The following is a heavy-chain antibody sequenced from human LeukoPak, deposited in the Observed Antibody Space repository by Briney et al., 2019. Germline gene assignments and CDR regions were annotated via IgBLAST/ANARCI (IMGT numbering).Heavy chain of an antibody. CDR1: GYTFTGYY. CDR3: AREEVGANYY. D-gene: IGHD1-26*01. CDR2: ISAYNGNT. Sequence: GASVKVSCKASGYTFTGYYMHWVRQAPGQGLEWMGWISAYNGNTNYAQKLQGRVTMTTDTSTSTAYMELRSLRSDDTAVYYCAREEVGANYYWGQGTLVTVSS. V-gene: IGHV1-18*04. J-gene: IGHJ4*02.